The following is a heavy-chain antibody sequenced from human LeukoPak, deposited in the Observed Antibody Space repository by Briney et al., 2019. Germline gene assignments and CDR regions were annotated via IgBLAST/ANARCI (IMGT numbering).Heavy chain of an antibody. Sequence: NAGGSLRLSCAASGFMFSACSMNWVRLAPGKGLEWVASISSGSKYIYYADSVKGRFTISRDNSKNSLYLQMNSLRAEDTALYYCAKDIAAAAGIDYWGQGTLVTVSS. D-gene: IGHD6-13*01. CDR2: ISSGSKYI. J-gene: IGHJ4*02. CDR3: AKDIAAAAGIDY. CDR1: GFMFSACS. V-gene: IGHV3-21*04.